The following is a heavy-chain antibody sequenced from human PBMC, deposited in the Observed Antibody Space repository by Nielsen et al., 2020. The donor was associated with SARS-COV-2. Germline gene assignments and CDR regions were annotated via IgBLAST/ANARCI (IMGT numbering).Heavy chain of an antibody. CDR1: GFSLRSSS. Sequence: GGSLRLSCAASGFSLRSSSMNWVRQAPGKGLEWVSSISDTGTYVHFADSVSGRFTISRDSAKNSLYLQMDRLKVEDTAVYFCARDQVAAAGNFYFDFWGQGTLVTVSS. CDR2: ISDTGTYV. J-gene: IGHJ4*02. D-gene: IGHD6-13*01. CDR3: ARDQVAAAGNFYFDF. V-gene: IGHV3-21*01.